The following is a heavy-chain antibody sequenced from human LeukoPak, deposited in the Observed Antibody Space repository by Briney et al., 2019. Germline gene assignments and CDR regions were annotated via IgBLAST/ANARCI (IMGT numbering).Heavy chain of an antibody. CDR1: GFTFSSYS. J-gene: IGHJ4*02. CDR2: ISSSSSYI. D-gene: IGHD2-15*01. V-gene: IGHV3-21*01. Sequence: GGSLRLSCAASGFTFSSYSMNWVRQAPGKGLEWVSSISSSSSYIYYADSVKGRFTISRDNAKNSLYLQMDSLRAEDTAVYYCARDLEVVAAVLDYWGQGTLVTVSS. CDR3: ARDLEVVAAVLDY.